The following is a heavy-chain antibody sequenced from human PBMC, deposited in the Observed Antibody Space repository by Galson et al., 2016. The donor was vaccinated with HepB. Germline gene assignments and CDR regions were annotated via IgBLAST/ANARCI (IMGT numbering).Heavy chain of an antibody. CDR2: IKQDGTEK. V-gene: IGHV3-7*01. CDR3: ASSQRGWSFDY. Sequence: SLRLSCAASGFTVSNNYMNWVRQAPGKGLEWVANIKQDGTEKYYVDSVKGRFTISRDNARDSLYLQMNSLRAEDTAVYYCASSQRGWSFDYWGQGTLVTVSS. CDR1: GFTVSNNY. D-gene: IGHD6-19*01. J-gene: IGHJ4*02.